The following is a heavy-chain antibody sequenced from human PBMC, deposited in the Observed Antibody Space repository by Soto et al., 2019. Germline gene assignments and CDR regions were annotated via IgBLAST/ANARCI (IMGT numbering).Heavy chain of an antibody. CDR3: AKDVGQQLVLNYGIDV. D-gene: IGHD6-13*01. Sequence: QVQLVESGGGVIQPGTSLSLSCGSSGFTFRSFGMYWVRQAPGKGMEWVAVVSYDGNHKYYADAVKGRFTVSRDNAKNMLDLQMNSLRGEDTSVYYCAKDVGQQLVLNYGIDVWGQGTTVTVS. CDR1: GFTFRSFG. CDR2: VSYDGNHK. J-gene: IGHJ6*02. V-gene: IGHV3-30*18.